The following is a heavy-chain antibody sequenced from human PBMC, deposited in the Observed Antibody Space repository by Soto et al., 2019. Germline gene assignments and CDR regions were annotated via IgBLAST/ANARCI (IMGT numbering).Heavy chain of an antibody. D-gene: IGHD1-26*01. Sequence: QVQLVQSGAEVKKPGSSVKVSCKASGGTFSSYAMHWVRQAPGQRLEWMGWINAGNGNTKYSQKFQGRVTITRDTSASTAYMELSSLRSEDTAVYYCAMTILIVGATTVVDDAFDIWGQGTMVTVSS. CDR3: AMTILIVGATTVVDDAFDI. CDR1: GGTFSSYA. CDR2: INAGNGNT. V-gene: IGHV1-3*01. J-gene: IGHJ3*02.